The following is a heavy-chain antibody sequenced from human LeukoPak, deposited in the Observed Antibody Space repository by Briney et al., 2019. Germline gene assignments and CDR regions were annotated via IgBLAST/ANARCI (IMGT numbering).Heavy chain of an antibody. CDR3: AKRRYCSSISCHDFDY. CDR2: ISAGGDTP. V-gene: IGHV3-23*01. J-gene: IGHJ4*02. D-gene: IGHD2-2*01. CDR1: GFTFSSYA. Sequence: GGSLRLSCAASGFTFSSYAMNWVRQAPGKGLEWVSAISAGGDTPYYADSAKGRFTISRGNSKNTVYPQMNSLRAGDTAVYYCAKRRYCSSISCHDFDYWGQGTLVTVSS.